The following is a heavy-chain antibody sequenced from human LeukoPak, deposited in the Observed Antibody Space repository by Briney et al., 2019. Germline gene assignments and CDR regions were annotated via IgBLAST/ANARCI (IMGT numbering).Heavy chain of an antibody. Sequence: SVRVSCKASGGTFSSYAISWVRQAPGQGLEWMGGIIPIFDTANYAQKFQGRVTITTDESTSTAYMELSSLRFEDTAVYYCASPTSYYYDSSGYSNFGDAFDIWGQGTMVTVSS. V-gene: IGHV1-69*05. CDR1: GGTFSSYA. J-gene: IGHJ3*02. CDR2: IIPIFDTA. CDR3: ASPTSYYYDSSGYSNFGDAFDI. D-gene: IGHD3-22*01.